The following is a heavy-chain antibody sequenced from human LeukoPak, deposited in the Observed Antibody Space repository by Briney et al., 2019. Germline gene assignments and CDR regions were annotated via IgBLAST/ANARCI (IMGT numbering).Heavy chain of an antibody. V-gene: IGHV3-23*01. CDR3: AKGGLGYSGYDAHFDY. J-gene: IGHJ4*02. CDR2: ISGSGGST. D-gene: IGHD5-12*01. Sequence: GGSLRLSCAASGFTFSSYAMSWVRQAPGKGLEWVSAISGSGGSTYYADSVKGRFTISRDNSKNTLYLQMNSLRAEDTAVYYCAKGGLGYSGYDAHFDYWGQGTLVTVSP. CDR1: GFTFSSYA.